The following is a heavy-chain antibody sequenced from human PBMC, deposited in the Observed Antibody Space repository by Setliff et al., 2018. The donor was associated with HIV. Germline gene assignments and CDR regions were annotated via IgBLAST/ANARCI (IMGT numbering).Heavy chain of an antibody. CDR2: IRHKAYGGTA. CDR1: GFTFGVYA. J-gene: IGHJ4*02. CDR3: TRESGGKIDY. Sequence: PGGSLRLSCTTSGFTFGVYAMTWVRQAPGKGLEWVGFIRHKAYGGTAEYDASVKGRFTIPRDDSKSITYLQMNGLQTEDTAIYYCTRESGGKIDYWGQGTLVTVSS. V-gene: IGHV3-49*04. D-gene: IGHD2-15*01.